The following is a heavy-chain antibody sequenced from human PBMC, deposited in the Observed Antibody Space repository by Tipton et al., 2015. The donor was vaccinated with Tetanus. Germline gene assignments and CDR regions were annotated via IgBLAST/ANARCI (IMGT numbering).Heavy chain of an antibody. CDR3: AKDTGATPHYGMDV. CDR1: GFTFSSYA. V-gene: IGHV3-23*01. Sequence: SLRLSCAASGFTFSSYAMSWVRQAPGKGLECISTISGSGGSTYYADSVKGRFTISRDNSKNTLYLQMNSLRAEDTALYYCAKDTGATPHYGMDVWGQGTTVTVSS. CDR2: ISGSGGST. J-gene: IGHJ6*02. D-gene: IGHD2-15*01.